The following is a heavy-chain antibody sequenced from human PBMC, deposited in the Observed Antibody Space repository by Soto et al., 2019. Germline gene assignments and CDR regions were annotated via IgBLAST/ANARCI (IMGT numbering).Heavy chain of an antibody. V-gene: IGHV4-59*08. CDR2: IYYSGST. J-gene: IGHJ4*02. D-gene: IGHD6-13*01. CDR1: GGSIRSYY. CDR3: ARLPPISAADTSLFDY. Sequence: PSETLSLTCTVSGGSIRSYYWSWIRQSPGKGLECIGYIYYSGSTNYNPSLKSRVTISVDTSKNQFSLILRSVTAADTAVYYCARLPPISAADTSLFDYWGEGTLVTVPQ.